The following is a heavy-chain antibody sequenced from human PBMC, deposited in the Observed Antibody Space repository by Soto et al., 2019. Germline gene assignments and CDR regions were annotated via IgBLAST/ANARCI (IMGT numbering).Heavy chain of an antibody. CDR2: ISSSGSTI. V-gene: IGHV3-48*03. CDR3: ARGTDFWSGYYGAFAY. D-gene: IGHD3-3*01. CDR1: GFTFSSYK. Sequence: GGSLRLSCAASGFTFSSYKMNRVRQAPGKGLEWVSYISSSGSTIYYADSVKGRFTISRDNAKNSLYLQMNSLRAEDTAVYYCARGTDFWSGYYGAFAYWGQGTLVTVSS. J-gene: IGHJ4*02.